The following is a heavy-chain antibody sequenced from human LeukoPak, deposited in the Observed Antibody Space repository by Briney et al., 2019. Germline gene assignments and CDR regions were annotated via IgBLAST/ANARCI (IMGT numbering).Heavy chain of an antibody. D-gene: IGHD4-17*01. CDR3: ATGDYGDYLGWFDP. Sequence: ASVRVSCKASGYTFTGYYMHWVRQAPGQGLEWMGWINPNSGGTNYAQKFQGRVTVTRDTSISTAYMELSRLRSDDTAVYYCATGDYGDYLGWFDPWGQGTLVTVSS. V-gene: IGHV1-2*02. CDR1: GYTFTGYY. J-gene: IGHJ5*02. CDR2: INPNSGGT.